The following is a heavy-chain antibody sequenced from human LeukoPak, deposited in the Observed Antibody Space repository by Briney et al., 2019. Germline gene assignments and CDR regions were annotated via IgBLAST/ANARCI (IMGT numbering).Heavy chain of an antibody. Sequence: GGSLRLSCAASGFTFSSYATSWVRQAPGKGLEWVSAISGSGGSTYYADSVKGRFTISRDNSKNTLYLQMNSLRAEDTAVYYCAKGIAALLQGPDYWGQGTLVTVSS. D-gene: IGHD6-6*01. J-gene: IGHJ4*02. CDR2: ISGSGGST. CDR1: GFTFSSYA. V-gene: IGHV3-23*01. CDR3: AKGIAALLQGPDY.